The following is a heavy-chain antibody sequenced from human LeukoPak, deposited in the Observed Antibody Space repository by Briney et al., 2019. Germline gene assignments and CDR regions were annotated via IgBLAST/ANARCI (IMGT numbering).Heavy chain of an antibody. CDR2: IYSGGST. Sequence: GGSLRLSCAASGFTVSSNYMSWVRQAPGKGLEWVSVIYSGGSTYYADSVKGRFTISRDNSKNTLYLQMNSLRAEDTAVYYCANAYSSGWYYFDYWGQGTLVTVSS. V-gene: IGHV3-53*01. CDR1: GFTVSSNY. J-gene: IGHJ4*02. CDR3: ANAYSSGWYYFDY. D-gene: IGHD6-19*01.